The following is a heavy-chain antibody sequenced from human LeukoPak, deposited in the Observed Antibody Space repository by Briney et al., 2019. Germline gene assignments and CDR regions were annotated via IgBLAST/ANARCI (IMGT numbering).Heavy chain of an antibody. Sequence: SETLSLTCTVSGGSISSGGYYWSWIRQHPGKGLEWIGYIYYSGSSHYNPSLKSRVTISVDTSKNQFSLKLSSVTAADTAVYYCARGYDSSGYYPRPMGYWGQGTLVTVSS. CDR2: IYYSGSS. J-gene: IGHJ4*02. V-gene: IGHV4-31*03. CDR3: ARGYDSSGYYPRPMGY. CDR1: GGSISSGGYY. D-gene: IGHD3-22*01.